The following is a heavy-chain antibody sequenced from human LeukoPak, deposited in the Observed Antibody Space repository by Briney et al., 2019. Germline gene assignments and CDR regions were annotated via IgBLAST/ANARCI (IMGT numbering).Heavy chain of an antibody. J-gene: IGHJ5*02. CDR3: ARGGITMVQGVIIRNWFDP. D-gene: IGHD3-10*01. Sequence: ASVKVSCKASGYTFTGYYMHWVRQAPGQGLEWMGWINPNSGGANYAQKFQGRVTMTRDTSISTAYMELSRLRSDDTAVYYCARGGITMVQGVIIRNWFDPWGQGTLVTVSS. CDR2: INPNSGGA. V-gene: IGHV1-2*02. CDR1: GYTFTGYY.